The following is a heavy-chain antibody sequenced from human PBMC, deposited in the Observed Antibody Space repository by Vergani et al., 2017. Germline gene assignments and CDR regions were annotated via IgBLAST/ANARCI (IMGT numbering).Heavy chain of an antibody. CDR2: ISYDGSNK. CDR3: ARRRTYYYGSGSYSPYYYYGMDV. Sequence: QVQLVESGGGVVQPGRSLRLSCAASGFTFSSYAMHWVRQAPGKGLECVAVISYDGSNKYYADSVKGRFTISRDNSKNTLYLQMNSLRAEDTAVYYCARRRTYYYGSGSYSPYYYYGMDVWGQGTTVTVSS. J-gene: IGHJ6*02. CDR1: GFTFSSYA. V-gene: IGHV3-30*01. D-gene: IGHD3-10*01.